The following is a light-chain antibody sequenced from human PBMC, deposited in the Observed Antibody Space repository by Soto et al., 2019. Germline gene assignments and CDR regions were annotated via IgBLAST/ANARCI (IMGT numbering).Light chain of an antibody. CDR2: AAS. V-gene: IGKV1-39*01. J-gene: IGKJ1*01. CDR1: QSISSY. CDR3: QQSYSTPWT. Sequence: IRMTQSPSSLSASVEDRVTITCRASQSISSYLNWYQQKPGKAPKLLIYAASSLQSGVPSRFSGSGSGTDFTLTISSLQPEDFATYYCQQSYSTPWTFGQGTKVEIK.